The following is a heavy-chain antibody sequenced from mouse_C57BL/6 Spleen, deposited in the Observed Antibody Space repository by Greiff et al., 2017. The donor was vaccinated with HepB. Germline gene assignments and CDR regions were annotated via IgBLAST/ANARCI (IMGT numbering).Heavy chain of an antibody. CDR3: ARGSTSEYFDV. V-gene: IGHV5-6*01. CDR1: GFTFSSYG. J-gene: IGHJ1*03. CDR2: ISSGGSYT. Sequence: EVMLVESGGDLVKPGGSLKLSCAASGFTFSSYGMSWVRQTPDKRLEWVATISSGGSYTYYPDSVKGRITISRDTAKNTLYLQMSSLKSEDTAMYYCARGSTSEYFDVWGKGTTVTVSS.